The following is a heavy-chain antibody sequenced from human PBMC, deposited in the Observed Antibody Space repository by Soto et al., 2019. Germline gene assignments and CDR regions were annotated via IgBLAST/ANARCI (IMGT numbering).Heavy chain of an antibody. V-gene: IGHV3-23*01. CDR2: IGGTR. CDR3: AKEASVLRFLEWFQNWFDP. Sequence: GGSLRLSCAASGFTFSTYAMSWVRQAPGKGLEWVSAIGGTRAYAAPVKGRFTISRDDSKNMLYLQMNSLRAEDTAVYYCAKEASVLRFLEWFQNWFDPWGQGTLVTVSS. J-gene: IGHJ5*02. D-gene: IGHD3-3*01. CDR1: GFTFSTYA.